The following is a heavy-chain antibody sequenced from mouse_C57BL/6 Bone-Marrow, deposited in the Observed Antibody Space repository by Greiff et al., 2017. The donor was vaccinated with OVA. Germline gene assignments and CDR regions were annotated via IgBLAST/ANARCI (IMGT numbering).Heavy chain of an antibody. J-gene: IGHJ3*01. V-gene: IGHV1-50*01. D-gene: IGHD1-1*01. CDR1: GYTFTSYW. Sequence: VQLQQPGAELVKPGASVKLSCKASGYTFTSYWMQWVKQRPGQGLEWIGEIDPSDSYTNYNQKFKGKATLTVDTSSSTAYMQLSSLTSEDSAVYYGARSYYGSRILFAYWGQGTLVTVSA. CDR2: IDPSDSYT. CDR3: ARSYYGSRILFAY.